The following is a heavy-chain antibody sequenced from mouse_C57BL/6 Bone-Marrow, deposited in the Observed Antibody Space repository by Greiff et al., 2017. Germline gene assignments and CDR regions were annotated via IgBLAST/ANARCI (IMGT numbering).Heavy chain of an antibody. Sequence: QVQLQQPGAELVKPGASVKMSCKASGYTFTSYWLTWVKQRPGQGLEWIGDIYPGSGSTNYNEKFKSKATLTVDTSSSTAYMQLSSLTSEDSAVYYCTRFYYVSSYYFDYWGQGTTLTVSS. D-gene: IGHD1-1*01. CDR3: TRFYYVSSYYFDY. V-gene: IGHV1-55*01. CDR1: GYTFTSYW. CDR2: IYPGSGST. J-gene: IGHJ2*01.